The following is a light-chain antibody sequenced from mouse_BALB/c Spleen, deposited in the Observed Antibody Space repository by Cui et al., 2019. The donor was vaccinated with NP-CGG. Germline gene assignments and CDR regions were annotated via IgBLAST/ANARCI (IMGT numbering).Light chain of an antibody. CDR3: ALWYSNHWV. Sequence: QAVVTQGSAVTTSPGETVTLTCRSSTGAVTTSNYANWVQEKPDHLFTGLIGGTNNRAPGVPARFSGSLIGDKVVLTITGAQTEDEAIYFCALWYSNHWVFGGGTKLTVL. V-gene: IGLV1*01. CDR1: TGAVTTSNY. J-gene: IGLJ1*01. CDR2: GTN.